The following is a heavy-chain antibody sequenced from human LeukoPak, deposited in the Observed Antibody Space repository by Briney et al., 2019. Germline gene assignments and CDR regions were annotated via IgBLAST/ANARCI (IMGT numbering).Heavy chain of an antibody. J-gene: IGHJ4*02. CDR2: ISGSGVGT. D-gene: IGHD2-21*01. V-gene: IGHV3-23*01. CDR3: AKAPVTTCRGAYCYPFDY. CDR1: GFTFSSYA. Sequence: GGSLRLSCAASGFTFSSYAMSWVRQAPGKGLEWVSVISGSGVGTYYADSVKGRFTISRDSSKNTLFLQMNRLRPEDAAVYYCAKAPVTTCRGAYCYPFDYWGQGTLVTVSS.